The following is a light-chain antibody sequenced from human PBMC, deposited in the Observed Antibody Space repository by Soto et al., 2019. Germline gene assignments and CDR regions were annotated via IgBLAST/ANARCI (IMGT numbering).Light chain of an antibody. CDR1: SSDVGAYDY. J-gene: IGLJ1*01. CDR2: VIN. Sequence: QSALTQPPSASGSPGQSVTISCTGTSSDVGAYDYVSWYQQHPGKAPKLMIYVINKRPSGVPDRFSGSKSGNTASLTVSGLQAEDEADYYCSSFAGSNNFPYVFGTGTKLTVL. CDR3: SSFAGSNNFPYV. V-gene: IGLV2-8*01.